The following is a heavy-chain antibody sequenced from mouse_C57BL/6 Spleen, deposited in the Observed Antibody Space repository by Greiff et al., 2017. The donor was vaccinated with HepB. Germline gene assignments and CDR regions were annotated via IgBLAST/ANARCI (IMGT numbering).Heavy chain of an antibody. D-gene: IGHD1-1*01. CDR3: TGITTVVEYYFDY. J-gene: IGHJ2*01. CDR2: IYPGNSDT. Sequence: EVQLQQSGTVLARPGASVKMSCKTSGYTFTSYWMHWVKQRPGQGLEWIGAIYPGNSDTSYNQKFKGKAKLTAVTSASTAYMELSSLTNEDSAVYYCTGITTVVEYYFDYWGQGTTLTVSS. V-gene: IGHV1-5*01. CDR1: GYTFTSYW.